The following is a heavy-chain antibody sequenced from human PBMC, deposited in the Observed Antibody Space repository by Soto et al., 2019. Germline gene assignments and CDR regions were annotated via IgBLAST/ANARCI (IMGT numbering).Heavy chain of an antibody. CDR3: ARPNVAAVARSYFDP. Sequence: GESLKISCQGSGYGFANYWIAWVRQMPGKGLEWMGIIYSGDSDARYSPSFQGHVTISADRSINTVYLQWDSLQASDSAMYYCARPNVAAVARSYFDPWGQGTLVTVSS. J-gene: IGHJ5*02. CDR2: IYSGDSDA. D-gene: IGHD6-13*01. CDR1: GYGFANYW. V-gene: IGHV5-51*01.